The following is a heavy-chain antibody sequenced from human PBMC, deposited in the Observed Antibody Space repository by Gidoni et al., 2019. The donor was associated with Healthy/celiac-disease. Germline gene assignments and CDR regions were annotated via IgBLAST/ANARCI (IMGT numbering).Heavy chain of an antibody. D-gene: IGHD3-10*01. V-gene: IGHV4-4*07. CDR1: GGSISSYY. CDR3: ARDLWFGESESNWFDP. Sequence: QVQLQESGPGLVTPSETLSLTCTVSGGSISSYYWSWIRQPAGKGLEWIGRIYTSGSTNYNPSLKSRVTMSVDTSKNQFSLKLSSVTAADTAVYYCARDLWFGESESNWFDPWGQGTLVTVSS. CDR2: IYTSGST. J-gene: IGHJ5*02.